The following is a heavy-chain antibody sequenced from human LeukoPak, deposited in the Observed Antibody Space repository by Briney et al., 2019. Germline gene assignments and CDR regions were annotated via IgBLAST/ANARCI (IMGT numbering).Heavy chain of an antibody. V-gene: IGHV3-66*02. Sequence: PGGSLRLSCAASGFTVSSNFMSWVRQAPGKGLEWVSVIYSGGTTYYADSVKGRFTNSRDNSKNTLYLQMNSLRAEDTAVYYCAKDGPRGAAAGTPIDYWGQGTLVTVSS. CDR3: AKDGPRGAAAGTPIDY. CDR1: GFTVSSNF. CDR2: IYSGGTT. J-gene: IGHJ4*02. D-gene: IGHD6-13*01.